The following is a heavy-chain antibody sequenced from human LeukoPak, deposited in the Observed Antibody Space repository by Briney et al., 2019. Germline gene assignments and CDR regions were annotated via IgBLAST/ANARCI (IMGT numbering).Heavy chain of an antibody. V-gene: IGHV4-4*09. Sequence: PSETLSLACTVSGGSISSYYWSWIRHPPGKGLEWIGYIYTSGSTNYNPSLKSRVTISVDTSKNQFSLKLSSVTAADTAVYYCARTPYFGVVIYFDYWGQGTLVTVSS. CDR3: ARTPYFGVVIYFDY. CDR1: GGSISSYY. J-gene: IGHJ4*02. D-gene: IGHD3-3*01. CDR2: IYTSGST.